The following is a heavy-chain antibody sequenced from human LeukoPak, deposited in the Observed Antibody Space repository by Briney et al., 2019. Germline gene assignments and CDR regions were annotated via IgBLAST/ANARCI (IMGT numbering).Heavy chain of an antibody. Sequence: SETLSLTCTVSGGSIGSHYWSWIRQPPGKGLEWIGYIFYGGSTNYNPSLKSRVTISVDTSKNQFSLKLTSVTAADTAVYYCARDRVDTGSFDPWGQGTLVTVSS. V-gene: IGHV4-59*11. J-gene: IGHJ5*02. CDR3: ARDRVDTGSFDP. CDR1: GGSIGSHY. CDR2: IFYGGST. D-gene: IGHD5-18*01.